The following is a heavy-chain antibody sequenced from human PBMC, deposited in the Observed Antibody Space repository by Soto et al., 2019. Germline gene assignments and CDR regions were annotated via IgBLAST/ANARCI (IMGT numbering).Heavy chain of an antibody. CDR2: IYYSGST. CDR1: GGSISSYY. D-gene: IGHD4-4*01. CDR3: AVSMTTVTRFDY. J-gene: IGHJ4*02. Sequence: SETLSLTCTVSGGSISSYYWSWIRQPPGKGLEWIGYIYYSGSTNYNPSLKSRVTISVDTSKNQVSLKLSSVTAADTAVYYCAVSMTTVTRFDYWGQGTLVTVSS. V-gene: IGHV4-59*08.